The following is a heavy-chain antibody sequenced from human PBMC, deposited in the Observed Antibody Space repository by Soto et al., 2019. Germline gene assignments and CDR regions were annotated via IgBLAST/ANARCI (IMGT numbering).Heavy chain of an antibody. CDR2: ISYDGSHK. D-gene: IGHD1-26*01. Sequence: VQLVESGGGVVQPGRSLRLSCVASGFLFDTYGMHWVRQTPGKGLEWVAIISYDGSHKEYADSVKGRFAISRDNSENTLYLQMNNLGDEDTALYYCATSASSDHWGQGTQVTVSS. V-gene: IGHV3-30*03. CDR3: ATSASSDH. CDR1: GFLFDTYG. J-gene: IGHJ4*02.